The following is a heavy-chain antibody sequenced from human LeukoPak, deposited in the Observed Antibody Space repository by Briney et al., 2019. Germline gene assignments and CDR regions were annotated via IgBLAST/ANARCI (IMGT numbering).Heavy chain of an antibody. CDR1: GYTFTSYG. J-gene: IGHJ4*02. Sequence: ASVTVSCKASGYTFTSYGISWVRQAPGQGLEWMGWISAYNGNTNYAQKFQGRVTITADESTSTAYMELSSLRSEDTAVYYCARENIVVVPAASYFDYWGQGTLVTVSS. CDR3: ARENIVVVPAASYFDY. D-gene: IGHD2-2*01. V-gene: IGHV1-18*01. CDR2: ISAYNGNT.